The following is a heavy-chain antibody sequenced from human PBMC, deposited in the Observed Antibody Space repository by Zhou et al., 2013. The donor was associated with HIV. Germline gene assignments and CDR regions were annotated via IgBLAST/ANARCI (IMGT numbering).Heavy chain of an antibody. Sequence: QVQLVQSGTEVKKPGASVMVSCQASGYAFDAFYINWVRQAPGQGLEWMGIINPSGGSTSYAQKFQGRVTMTRDTSTSTVYMELSSLRSEDTAVYYCARRGQFKSDDYGDYSDAFDIWGQGTMVTVSS. D-gene: IGHD4-17*01. J-gene: IGHJ3*02. CDR3: ARRGQFKSDDYGDYSDAFDI. V-gene: IGHV1-46*02. CDR2: INPSGGST. CDR1: GYAFDAFY.